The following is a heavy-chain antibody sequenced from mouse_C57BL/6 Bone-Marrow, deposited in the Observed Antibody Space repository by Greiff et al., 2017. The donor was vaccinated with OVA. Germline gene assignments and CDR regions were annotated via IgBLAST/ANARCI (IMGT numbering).Heavy chain of an antibody. J-gene: IGHJ2*01. Sequence: EVQGVESGGDLVKPGGSLKLSCAASGFTFSSYGMSWVRQTPDKRLEWVATISSGGSYTYYPDSVKGRFTISRDNAKNTLYLQMSSLKSEDTAMYYCARFYDGNYGYFDYWGQGTTLTVSS. D-gene: IGHD2-1*01. V-gene: IGHV5-6*01. CDR2: ISSGGSYT. CDR1: GFTFSSYG. CDR3: ARFYDGNYGYFDY.